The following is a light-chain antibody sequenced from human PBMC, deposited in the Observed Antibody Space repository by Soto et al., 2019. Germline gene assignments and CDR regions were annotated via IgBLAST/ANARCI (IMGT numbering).Light chain of an antibody. CDR1: SSDVGLYNY. CDR3: ISYTTGSTSYV. J-gene: IGLJ1*01. Sequence: QSVLTQPASVSGSPGQSITISCTGTSSDVGLYNYVSWYQQYPGKAPKLMIFEVSNRPSGVSNRFSGSKSGNTASLTISGLQAEDEADYYCISYTTGSTSYVFGTGTKLTVL. CDR2: EVS. V-gene: IGLV2-14*01.